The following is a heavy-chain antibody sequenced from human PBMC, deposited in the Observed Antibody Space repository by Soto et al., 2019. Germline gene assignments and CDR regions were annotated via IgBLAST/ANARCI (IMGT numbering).Heavy chain of an antibody. J-gene: IGHJ6*02. CDR2: IWYDGSIK. Sequence: QVQLVESGGGVVQPGRSLRLSCAASGFTFNTYGMHWVRQAPGRGLEWVAVIWYDGSIKYYADSVKGRFTISRDNSKNTLYLQMNSLRAEDTAVYYCARIDCTGGGCRPYAYYDMDVWGQGTTVTVSS. V-gene: IGHV3-33*01. CDR1: GFTFNTYG. CDR3: ARIDCTGGGCRPYAYYDMDV. D-gene: IGHD2-8*02.